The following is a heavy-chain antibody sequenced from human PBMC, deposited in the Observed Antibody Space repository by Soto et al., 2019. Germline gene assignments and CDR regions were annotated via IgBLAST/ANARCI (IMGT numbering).Heavy chain of an antibody. D-gene: IGHD3-10*01. J-gene: IGHJ5*02. CDR2: IYYSGST. Sequence: QVQLQESGPGLVKTSQTLSLTCTVSGGSINSGDYYWSWIRQHPGKGLEWIGYIYYSGSTYYNPSHKSRLTIPVDPSKTQVSLKLSPGTAADTAVYYCAREEVAYYGSGSYNWFDPWGQGTLVTVSS. CDR3: AREEVAYYGSGSYNWFDP. V-gene: IGHV4-31*03. CDR1: GGSINSGDYY.